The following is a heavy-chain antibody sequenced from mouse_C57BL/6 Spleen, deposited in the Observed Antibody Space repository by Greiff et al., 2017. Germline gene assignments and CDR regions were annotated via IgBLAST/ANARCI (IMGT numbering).Heavy chain of an antibody. CDR1: GFSLTSYG. V-gene: IGHV2-2*01. CDR2: IWSGGST. D-gene: IGHD1-1*01. CDR3: ARNYYGSNYAMDY. Sequence: VKVVESGPGLVQPSQSLSITCTVSGFSLTSYGVHWVRQSPGKGLEWLGVIWSGGSTDYNAAFISRLSISKDNSKSQVFFKMNSLQADDTAIYYCARNYYGSNYAMDYWGQGTSVTVSS. J-gene: IGHJ4*01.